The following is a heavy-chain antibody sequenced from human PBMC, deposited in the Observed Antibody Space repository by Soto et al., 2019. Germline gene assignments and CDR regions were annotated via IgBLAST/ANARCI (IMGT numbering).Heavy chain of an antibody. V-gene: IGHV3-30-3*01. CDR1: GFTFSSYA. CDR3: ARDYYDSSGYYGY. J-gene: IGHJ4*02. CDR2: ISYDGSNK. D-gene: IGHD3-22*01. Sequence: GGSLRLSCAASGFTFSSYAMHWVRQAPGKGLEWVAVISYDGSNKYYADSVKGRFTISRDNSKNTLYLQMNSLRAEDTAVYYCARDYYDSSGYYGYWGQGTLVTVSS.